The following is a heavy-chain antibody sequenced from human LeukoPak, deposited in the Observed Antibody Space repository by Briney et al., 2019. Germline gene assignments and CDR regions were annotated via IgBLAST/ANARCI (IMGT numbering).Heavy chain of an antibody. V-gene: IGHV4-34*01. J-gene: IGHJ4*02. CDR2: INHSGST. CDR1: GGSFSGYY. Sequence: PSETLSLTRAVYGGSFSGYYWSWIRQPPGKGLEWIGEINHSGSTNYNPSLKSRVTISVDTSKNQFSLKLSSVTAADTAVYYCARARNWNPFDYWGQGTLVTVSS. D-gene: IGHD1-1*01. CDR3: ARARNWNPFDY.